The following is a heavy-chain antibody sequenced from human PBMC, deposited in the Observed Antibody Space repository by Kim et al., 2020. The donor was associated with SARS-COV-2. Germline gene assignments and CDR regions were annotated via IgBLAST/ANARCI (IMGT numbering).Heavy chain of an antibody. CDR2: IKSKTDGGTT. Sequence: GGSLRLSCAASGFTFSNAWMSWVRQAPGKGLEWVGRIKSKTDGGTTDYAAPVKGRFTISRDDSKNTLYLQMNSLKTEDTAVYYCTTDRGYCSSTSCHMSLYYFDYWGQGTLVTVSS. V-gene: IGHV3-15*01. D-gene: IGHD2-2*02. CDR1: GFTFSNAW. CDR3: TTDRGYCSSTSCHMSLYYFDY. J-gene: IGHJ4*02.